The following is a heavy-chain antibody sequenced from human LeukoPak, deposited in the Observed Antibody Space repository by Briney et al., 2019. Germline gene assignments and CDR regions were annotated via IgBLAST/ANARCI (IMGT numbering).Heavy chain of an antibody. Sequence: PSETLSLTCTVSGGSISSYYWSWIRQPRGKGLEWIGYIYYSGSTNYNPSLKSRVTISVDTSKNQFSLKLSSVTAADTAVYYCARGEDSSSWYPTPTTFDYWGQGTLATVSS. CDR2: IYYSGST. J-gene: IGHJ4*02. CDR1: GGSISSYY. V-gene: IGHV4-59*01. CDR3: ARGEDSSSWYPTPTTFDY. D-gene: IGHD6-13*01.